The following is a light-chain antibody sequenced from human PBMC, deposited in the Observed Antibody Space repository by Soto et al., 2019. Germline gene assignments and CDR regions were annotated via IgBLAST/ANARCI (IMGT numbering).Light chain of an antibody. CDR2: SNN. CDR1: SSNIGSNT. J-gene: IGLJ1*01. Sequence: QSVLTQPPSASGTPGRRVVISCSGSSSNIGSNTVNWYQQLPGTAPKLLIYSNNHRPSGVPDRFSGSKSGTSASLAISGLQSDDGADYYCAAWDDSLNGYVFATGTKVTVL. V-gene: IGLV1-44*01. CDR3: AAWDDSLNGYV.